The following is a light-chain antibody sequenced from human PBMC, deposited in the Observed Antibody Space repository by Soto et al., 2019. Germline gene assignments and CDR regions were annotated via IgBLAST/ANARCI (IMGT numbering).Light chain of an antibody. CDR3: MPSTQLPPT. Sequence: DVVMTQTPLSLSVAPGQPASISCKSSQSLLHITGETFLFWYLQKPGQSPQLLIYEVSTRVSGVPDTLSGSGSGTDFTLEISRLETDDVGIYYCMPSTQLPPTFGQGTRLGIE. CDR2: EVS. J-gene: IGKJ5*01. V-gene: IGKV2D-29*02. CDR1: QSLLHITGETF.